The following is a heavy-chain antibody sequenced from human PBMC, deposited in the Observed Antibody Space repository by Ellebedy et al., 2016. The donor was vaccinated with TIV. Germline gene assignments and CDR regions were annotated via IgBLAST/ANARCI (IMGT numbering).Heavy chain of an antibody. J-gene: IGHJ6*02. CDR1: GFTFDKYW. Sequence: GESLKISXAASGFTFDKYWMHWVRQAPGEGLVWVSRLYSDGSGASYADSVKGRFTISRDNAKSTLFLQMESLKVEDTAVYFCARDPTNFSSGWQYHHGLDVWGQGTTVTVSS. V-gene: IGHV3-74*01. D-gene: IGHD3-22*01. CDR3: ARDPTNFSSGWQYHHGLDV. CDR2: LYSDGSGA.